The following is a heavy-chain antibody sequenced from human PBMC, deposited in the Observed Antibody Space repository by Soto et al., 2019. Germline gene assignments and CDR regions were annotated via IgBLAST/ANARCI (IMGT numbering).Heavy chain of an antibody. Sequence: PSETLSLTCTVSGGSISTYYWSWIRQPPGKGLEWIGYIFYTGSTNYNPSLKSRVTISVDTSKNQFSLKLSSVTAADTAVYYCARMEDFWSGSWLDPWGQGTLVTVSS. CDR3: ARMEDFWSGSWLDP. D-gene: IGHD3-3*01. V-gene: IGHV4-59*01. CDR2: IFYTGST. J-gene: IGHJ5*02. CDR1: GGSISTYY.